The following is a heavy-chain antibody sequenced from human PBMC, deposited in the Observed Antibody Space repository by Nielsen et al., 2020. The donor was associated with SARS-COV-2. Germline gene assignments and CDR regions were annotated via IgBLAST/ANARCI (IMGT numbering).Heavy chain of an antibody. CDR3: ATGAAAGTQNWFDP. CDR1: GGSIRRGDYY. V-gene: IGHV4-30-4*02. J-gene: IGHJ5*02. D-gene: IGHD6-13*01. Sequence: SETLSLTCAVSGGSIRRGDYYWAWIRQPPGKALEWIGSIRHTGSSYYNSSLESRVGMSVDASKNHFSLNLTSVTAEDTAVYYCATGAAAGTQNWFDPWGQGTLVTVSS. CDR2: IRHTGSS.